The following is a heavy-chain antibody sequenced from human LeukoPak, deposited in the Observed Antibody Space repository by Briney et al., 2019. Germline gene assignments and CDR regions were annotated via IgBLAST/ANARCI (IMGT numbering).Heavy chain of an antibody. V-gene: IGHV3-30*03. CDR3: TRGGGSYH. CDR2: ISYDGSNK. D-gene: IGHD1-26*01. Sequence: EWVAVISYDGSNKYYADSVKGRFTISRDNSKNTLYLQMNSLRAEDTAVYYCTRGGGSYHWGQGTLVTVSS. J-gene: IGHJ4*02.